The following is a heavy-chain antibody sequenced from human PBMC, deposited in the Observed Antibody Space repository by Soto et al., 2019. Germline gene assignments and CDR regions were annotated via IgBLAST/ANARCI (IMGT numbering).Heavy chain of an antibody. CDR1: GYTFTSYD. J-gene: IGHJ4*02. Sequence: QVQLVQSGAEVKKPGASVKVSCKASGYTFTSYDINWVRQATGQGLEWMGWMNPNSRNTGYAQKFHGRVNXXRXPXXNTDYMELSSLRSEDTAVYYCPQEVAGRSYQPLDFWGQGTLVTVSS. V-gene: IGHV1-8*01. CDR3: PQEVAGRSYQPLDF. D-gene: IGHD6-19*01. CDR2: MNPNSRNT.